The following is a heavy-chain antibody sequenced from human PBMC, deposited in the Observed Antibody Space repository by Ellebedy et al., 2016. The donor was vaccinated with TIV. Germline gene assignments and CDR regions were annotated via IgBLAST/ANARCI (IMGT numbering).Heavy chain of an antibody. D-gene: IGHD2-15*01. CDR3: ARVVGLLVYMDV. Sequence: SETLSLXCAVYGGSFSGYYWSWIRQPPGKGLEWIGEINHSGSTNYNPSLKSRVTISVDTSKNQFSLKLSSVTAADTAVYYCARVVGLLVYMDVWGKGTTVTVSS. CDR2: INHSGST. J-gene: IGHJ6*03. V-gene: IGHV4-34*01. CDR1: GGSFSGYY.